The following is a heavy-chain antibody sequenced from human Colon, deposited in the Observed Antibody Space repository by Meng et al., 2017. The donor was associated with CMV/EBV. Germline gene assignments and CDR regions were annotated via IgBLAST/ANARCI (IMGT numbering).Heavy chain of an antibody. D-gene: IGHD2-21*02. CDR1: GFIFSTYG. Sequence: SCAASGFIFSTYGMHWVRQAPGKGLEWISRIRDSDGVASYADSVRGRFTISRDISQNTLYLQMNSLKVEDTAVYYCTKGATFGVTAPDYWGQGTLVTVSS. J-gene: IGHJ4*02. CDR2: IRDSDGVA. CDR3: TKGATFGVTAPDY. V-gene: IGHV3-23*01.